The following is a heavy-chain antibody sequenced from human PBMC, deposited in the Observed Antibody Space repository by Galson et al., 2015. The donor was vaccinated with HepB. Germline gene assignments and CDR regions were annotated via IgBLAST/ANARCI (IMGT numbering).Heavy chain of an antibody. CDR3: AKGTQDDYGSRNFDF. J-gene: IGHJ4*02. D-gene: IGHD4-17*01. CDR2: INGVGGRT. V-gene: IGHV3-23*01. CDR1: GFTFDTYA. Sequence: SLRLSCAASGFTFDTYAMTWVRHVTGKGLECVAVINGVGGRTYYADSVKGRFTISRANSKNTLYLQMNSLRAEDTALYYCAKGTQDDYGSRNFDFWGQGTLVTVSS.